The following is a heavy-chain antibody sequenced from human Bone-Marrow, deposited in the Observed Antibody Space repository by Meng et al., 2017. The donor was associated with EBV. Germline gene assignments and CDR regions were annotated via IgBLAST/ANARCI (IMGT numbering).Heavy chain of an antibody. J-gene: IGHJ4*02. D-gene: IGHD3-10*01. V-gene: IGHV1-69*01. CDR2: LIPMSGAP. CDR3: ASESGRGFTPDY. Sequence: QGPRGKSGAGVKRPGSSVKVSCWTSGGTFNSYAVSWVRQAPGQGLEWMGGLIPMSGAPHYAQKFQGRVTITADESTSTHYMDLSNLRSDDTAMYYCASESGRGFTPDYWGQGTLVTVSS. CDR1: GGTFNSYA.